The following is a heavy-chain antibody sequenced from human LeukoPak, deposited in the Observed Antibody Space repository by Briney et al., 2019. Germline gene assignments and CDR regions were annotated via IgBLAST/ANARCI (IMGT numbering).Heavy chain of an antibody. D-gene: IGHD3-10*01. CDR1: GGSISSYY. CDR2: IYTSGST. V-gene: IGHV4-4*07. Sequence: SETLSLTCTVSGGSISSYYWSWIRQPAGKGLEWIGRIYTSGSTNYNPSLKSRVTMSVDTSKNQFSLKLSSVTAADTAVYYCARDHYYGSGINWFDPWGQGTLVTVSS. CDR3: ARDHYYGSGINWFDP. J-gene: IGHJ5*02.